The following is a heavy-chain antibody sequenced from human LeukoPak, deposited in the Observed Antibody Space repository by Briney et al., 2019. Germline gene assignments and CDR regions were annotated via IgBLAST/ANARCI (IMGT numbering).Heavy chain of an antibody. CDR3: ARDWGGSGSHYYYYGMDV. J-gene: IGHJ6*02. Sequence: PSETLSLTCTVSGGSISSSSYYWGWIRQPPGKGLEWIGEIYHSGSTNYNPSLKSRVTISVDKSKNQFSLKLSSVTAADTAVYYCARDWGGSGSHYYYYGMDVWGQGTTVTVSS. CDR2: IYHSGST. D-gene: IGHD3-10*01. V-gene: IGHV4-39*07. CDR1: GGSISSSSYY.